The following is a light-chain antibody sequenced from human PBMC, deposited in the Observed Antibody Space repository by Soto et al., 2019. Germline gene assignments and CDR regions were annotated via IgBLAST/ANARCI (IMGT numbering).Light chain of an antibody. V-gene: IGKV3-20*01. J-gene: IGKJ1*01. Sequence: EIVLTQSPGTLSLSPGERATLSCRASQSVSSSYLAWYQQKPGQAPRLLIYGASSRATGIPDRFSGSGSGTDFTLTISRLEPEDFAVYYCQHYNHWLLTFGQGTKVDIK. CDR3: QHYNHWLLT. CDR1: QSVSSSY. CDR2: GAS.